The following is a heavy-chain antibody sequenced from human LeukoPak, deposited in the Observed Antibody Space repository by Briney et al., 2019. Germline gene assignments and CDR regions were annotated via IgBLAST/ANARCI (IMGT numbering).Heavy chain of an antibody. Sequence: PGGSLRLSCAASGFTFSSYSMNWVRQAPGKGLEWVSSISSSSTYIYYADSVKGRFTISRDNAKNSLYLQMNSLRAEDTAVYYCARDNYYDSSALGYWGQGTLVTVSS. CDR2: ISSSSTYI. CDR3: ARDNYYDSSALGY. D-gene: IGHD3-22*01. CDR1: GFTFSSYS. V-gene: IGHV3-21*01. J-gene: IGHJ4*02.